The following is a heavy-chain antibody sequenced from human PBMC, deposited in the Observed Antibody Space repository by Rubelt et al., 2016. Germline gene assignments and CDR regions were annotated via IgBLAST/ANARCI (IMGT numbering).Heavy chain of an antibody. D-gene: IGHD3-10*01. CDR2: INSDGSST. CDR3: AKDLRGANGSGSYSWSDYYYYGMDV. CDR1: GFTFSSYW. J-gene: IGHJ6*02. V-gene: IGHV3-74*01. Sequence: ESGGGLVQPGGSLRLSCAASGFTFSSYWMHWVRQAPGKGLVWVSRINSDGSSTSYADSVKGRFTISRDNAKNTLYLQMNSLRAEDTAVYYCAKDLRGANGSGSYSWSDYYYYGMDVWGQGTTVTVSS.